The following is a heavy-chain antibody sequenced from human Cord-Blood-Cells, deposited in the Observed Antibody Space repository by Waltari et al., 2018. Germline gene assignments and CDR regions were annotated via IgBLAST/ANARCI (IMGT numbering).Heavy chain of an antibody. J-gene: IGHJ6*02. CDR2: ISYDGSNK. D-gene: IGHD1-26*01. CDR3: AKDQWDYYYGMDV. CDR1: GFTFSSYG. V-gene: IGHV3-30*18. Sequence: QVQLVESGGGVVQPGRSLRLSCAASGFTFSSYGMHWVRQAPGKGLEGVAVISYDGSNKYYADSVKGRFTISRDNSKNTLYLQMNSLRAEDTAVYYCAKDQWDYYYGMDVWGQGTTVTVSS.